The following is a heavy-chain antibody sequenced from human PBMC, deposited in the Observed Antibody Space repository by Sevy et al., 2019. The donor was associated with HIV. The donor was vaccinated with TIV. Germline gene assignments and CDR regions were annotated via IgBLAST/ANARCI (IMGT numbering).Heavy chain of an antibody. D-gene: IGHD2-2*01. J-gene: IGHJ4*02. Sequence: SETLALTCTVSGCSISSGDYYWSWIRQPPGKGLEWIGYIYYSGTTYSNPSLKSRVTISVDTSKNQFSLKLSSVTAADTAVYYCARTSRDIVLVAAYFDFWGQGTLVTVSS. V-gene: IGHV4-30-4*01. CDR2: IYYSGTT. CDR3: ARTSRDIVLVAAYFDF. CDR1: GCSISSGDYY.